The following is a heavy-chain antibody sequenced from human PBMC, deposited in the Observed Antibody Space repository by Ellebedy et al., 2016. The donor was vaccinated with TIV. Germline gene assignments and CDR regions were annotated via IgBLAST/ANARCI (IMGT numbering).Heavy chain of an antibody. Sequence: AASVKVSCKASGYTFTSYDINWVRQATGQGLEWMGWMNPNSDNSDYAPKFEGRLTMTRDTSISTAYMELSSLRFEDTAVYYCATITGTTGYGMDVWGQGTTVTVSS. V-gene: IGHV1-8*01. D-gene: IGHD1-7*01. J-gene: IGHJ6*02. CDR1: GYTFTSYD. CDR2: MNPNSDNS. CDR3: ATITGTTGYGMDV.